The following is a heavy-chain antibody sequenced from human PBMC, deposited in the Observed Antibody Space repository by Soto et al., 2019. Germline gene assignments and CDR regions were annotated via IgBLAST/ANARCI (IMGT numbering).Heavy chain of an antibody. Sequence: PSETLSLTCTVSGGSISSGDYYWSWIRQPPGKGLEWITTVHYSGSTYYTPSLKSRVTISADTSKNQFSLRLNSVTAADTAVYYCARQHYYDSSGYYTWNWGQGTLVTVSS. CDR3: ARQHYYDSSGYYTWN. CDR2: VHYSGST. V-gene: IGHV4-39*01. CDR1: GGSISSGDYY. J-gene: IGHJ4*02. D-gene: IGHD3-22*01.